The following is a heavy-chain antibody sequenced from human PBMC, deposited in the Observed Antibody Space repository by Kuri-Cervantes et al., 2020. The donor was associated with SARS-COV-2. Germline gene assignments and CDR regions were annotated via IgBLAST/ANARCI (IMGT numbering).Heavy chain of an antibody. CDR2: INWNGGST. D-gene: IGHD3-16*01. V-gene: IGHV3-20*01. CDR3: ARVRWDGWGSYYFGY. Sequence: GGSLRLSGAASGFTFDDYGMSWVRQAPGKGLEWVSGINWNGGSTGYADSGKGRFTISRDNAKNSLYLQMNSLSAEDTALYHCARVRWDGWGSYYFGYWGQGTLVTVSS. CDR1: GFTFDDYG. J-gene: IGHJ4*02.